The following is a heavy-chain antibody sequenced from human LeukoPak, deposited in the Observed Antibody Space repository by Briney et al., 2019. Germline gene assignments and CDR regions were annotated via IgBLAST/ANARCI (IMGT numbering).Heavy chain of an antibody. Sequence: PGGSLRLSCAASGFTFSSYAMSWVRQAPAKGLEWVSAISGSGGSTYYADSVKGRFTISRDNSKNTLYLQMNSLRAEDTAVYYCAKDSTRGGPGSYYMGYFQHWGQGTLVTVSS. CDR2: ISGSGGST. D-gene: IGHD3-10*01. CDR3: AKDSTRGGPGSYYMGYFQH. CDR1: GFTFSSYA. J-gene: IGHJ1*01. V-gene: IGHV3-23*01.